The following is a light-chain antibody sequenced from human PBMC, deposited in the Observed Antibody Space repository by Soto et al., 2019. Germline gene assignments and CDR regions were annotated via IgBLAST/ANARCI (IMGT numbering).Light chain of an antibody. CDR3: QEYDNWPPEGT. CDR1: QGVRSD. J-gene: IGKJ1*01. V-gene: IGKV3-15*01. Sequence: EIAMTQSPDTLSVSAGDRATLSCRASQGVRSDLAWYQQKAGQSPRLLIYGASTRAAETPARFSGSGSETEFTLTISSLQSEDFAVYYCQEYDNWPPEGTFGQGTKVDIK. CDR2: GAS.